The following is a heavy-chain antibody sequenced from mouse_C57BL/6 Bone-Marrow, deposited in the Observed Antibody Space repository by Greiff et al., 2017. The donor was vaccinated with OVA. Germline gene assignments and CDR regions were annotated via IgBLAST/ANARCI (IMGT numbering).Heavy chain of an antibody. V-gene: IGHV1-19*01. CDR2: INPYNGGT. D-gene: IGHD1-1*01. J-gene: IGHJ2*01. CDR1: GYTFTDYY. CDR3: AETLYYGGSNPDY. Sequence: VQLQQSGPVLVKPGASVKMSCKASGYTFTDYYMNWVKQSHGKSLEWIGVINPYNGGTSYNQKFKGKATLTVDKSSSTAYMKLDSLTSVDSAVYYCAETLYYGGSNPDYWGQGTTLTVSS.